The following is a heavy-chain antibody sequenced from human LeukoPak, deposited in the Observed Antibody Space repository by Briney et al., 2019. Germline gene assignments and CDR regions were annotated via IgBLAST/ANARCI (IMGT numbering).Heavy chain of an antibody. D-gene: IGHD3-3*02. CDR1: GGSISSYY. V-gene: IGHV4-59*01. J-gene: IGHJ6*03. CDR3: ARAFYPGYYSYMAV. Sequence: KPSETLSLTCTVSGGSISSYYWSWIRQPPGKGLEWIGYIYYSGSTNYNPSLKSRVTISVDTSKNQFSLSLSSVTAADTAVYYCARAFYPGYYSYMAVWGKGTTVTVSS. CDR2: IYYSGST.